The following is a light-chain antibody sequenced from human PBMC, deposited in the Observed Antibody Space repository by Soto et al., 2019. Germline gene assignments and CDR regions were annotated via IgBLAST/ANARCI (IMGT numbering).Light chain of an antibody. J-gene: IGLJ3*02. CDR3: ATWDDGLYGPV. V-gene: IGLV1-44*01. CDR2: RDN. Sequence: QSVLTQPPSASGTPGQRVTISCSGTRSNIGSNPVQWYLQLPGTAPKLLIYRDNQRPSGVPDRFSGSKSGTSASLAISGLQSGDEADYHCATWDDGLYGPVFGGGTKLTVL. CDR1: RSNIGSNP.